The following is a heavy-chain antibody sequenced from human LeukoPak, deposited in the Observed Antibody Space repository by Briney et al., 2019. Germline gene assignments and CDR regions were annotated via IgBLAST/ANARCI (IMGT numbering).Heavy chain of an antibody. CDR1: GFTFDDYA. D-gene: IGHD6-13*01. CDR3: AKDILVAAAGSTNYFDY. CDR2: ISWNSGSI. J-gene: IGHJ4*02. Sequence: PGGSLRLSCAASGFTFDDYAMHWVRQAPGKGLEWVSGISWNSGSIGYADSVKGRFTISRDNAKNSLYLQMNSLRAEDTALYYCAKDILVAAAGSTNYFDYWGQGTLVTVSS. V-gene: IGHV3-9*01.